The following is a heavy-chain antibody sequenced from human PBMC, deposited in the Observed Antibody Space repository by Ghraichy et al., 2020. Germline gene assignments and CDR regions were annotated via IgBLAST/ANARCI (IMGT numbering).Heavy chain of an antibody. CDR2: IWYDGSNK. D-gene: IGHD1-7*01. J-gene: IGHJ6*02. CDR3: ARDHFVEHNWNSLTRPLHYYGMDV. V-gene: IGHV3-33*08. CDR1: GFTFSSYG. Sequence: GESLNISCAASGFTFSSYGMHWVRQAPGKGLEWVAVIWYDGSNKYYADSVKGRFTISRDNSKNTLYLQMNSLRAEDTAVYYCARDHFVEHNWNSLTRPLHYYGMDVWGQGTTVTVSS.